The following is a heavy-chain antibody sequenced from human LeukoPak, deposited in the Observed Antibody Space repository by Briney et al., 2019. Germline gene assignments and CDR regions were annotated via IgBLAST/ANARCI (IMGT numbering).Heavy chain of an antibody. CDR3: ARKGMAVTGIYDY. J-gene: IGHJ4*02. Sequence: SETLSLTCAVSGYSINSGYFWGWIRQPPGKGLEWIGNIYHTGSTYYKSSLKSRVTISVDTSKNQFSLKLSSVTAADTAVYYCARKGMAVTGIYDYWGQGILVTVSS. CDR2: IYHTGST. CDR1: GYSINSGYF. V-gene: IGHV4-38-2*01. D-gene: IGHD6-19*01.